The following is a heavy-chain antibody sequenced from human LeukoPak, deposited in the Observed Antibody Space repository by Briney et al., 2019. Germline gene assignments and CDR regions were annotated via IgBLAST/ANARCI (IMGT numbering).Heavy chain of an antibody. CDR3: ARAMEYTSGYVFDY. CDR2: IYYSGST. Sequence: SETLSLTCTVSGGSISSYYWSWIRQPPGKGLEWIGYIYYSGSTNYNPSLKSRVTISVDTAKNQFSLNLSSVNAADTAVYYCARAMEYTSGYVFDYWGQGTLVTVSS. D-gene: IGHD2-8*01. J-gene: IGHJ4*02. CDR1: GGSISSYY. V-gene: IGHV4-59*01.